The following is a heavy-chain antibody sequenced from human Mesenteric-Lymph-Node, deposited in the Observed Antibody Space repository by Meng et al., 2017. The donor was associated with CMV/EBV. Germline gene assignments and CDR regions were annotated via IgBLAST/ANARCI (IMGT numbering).Heavy chain of an antibody. Sequence: ISSGGYYWSWIRQHPGKGLEWIGYISYSGSAYYDPSLKSRVTISVDTSKNQFSLKLSSVTAADTAVYYCARVRGYCATTNCYTWFDPWGQGTLVTVSS. CDR1: ISSGGYY. J-gene: IGHJ5*02. CDR3: ARVRGYCATTNCYTWFDP. V-gene: IGHV4-31*02. CDR2: ISYSGSA. D-gene: IGHD2-2*02.